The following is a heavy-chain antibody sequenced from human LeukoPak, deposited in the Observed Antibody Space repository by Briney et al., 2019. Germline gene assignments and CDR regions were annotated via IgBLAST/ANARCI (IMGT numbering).Heavy chain of an antibody. V-gene: IGHV3-21*01. D-gene: IGHD1-26*01. CDR3: ARGSSGSYYTLFDY. J-gene: IGHJ4*02. CDR1: GFTFSSYE. Sequence: GGSLRLSCAASGFTFSSYEINWVRQAPGKGLEWVSSITSSSTYIYYADSMKGRFTISRDNAKNSLYLQMDSLRAEDTAVYYCARGSSGSYYTLFDYWGQGTLVTVSS. CDR2: ITSSSTYI.